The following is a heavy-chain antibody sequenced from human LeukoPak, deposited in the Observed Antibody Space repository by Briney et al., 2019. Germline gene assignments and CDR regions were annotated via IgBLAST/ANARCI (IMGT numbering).Heavy chain of an antibody. CDR1: GFTFSSYS. D-gene: IGHD3-3*01. J-gene: IGHJ6*02. CDR3: ARGLPFFTIFGVVPPVGMDV. V-gene: IGHV3-21*01. Sequence: GGSLRLSCAASGFTFSSYSMNWVRQAPGKGLEWVSSNSSSSSYIYYADSVKGRFTISRDNAKNSLYLQMNSLRAEDTAVYYCARGLPFFTIFGVVPPVGMDVWGQGTTVTVSS. CDR2: NSSSSSYI.